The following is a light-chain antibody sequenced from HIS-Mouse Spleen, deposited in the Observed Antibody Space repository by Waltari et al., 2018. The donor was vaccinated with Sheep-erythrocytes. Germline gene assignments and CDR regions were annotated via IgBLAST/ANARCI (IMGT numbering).Light chain of an antibody. CDR3: CSYTGSYNHV. CDR2: QDS. V-gene: IGLV3-1*01. J-gene: IGLJ1*01. CDR1: KLGEKY. Sequence: SYELTQPPSVSVSPGQTASITCAGDKLGEKYACWYQQKPGQSPVLVIYQDSKRPSGIPERFSGSNSGNTATLTISGTQAEDEADYYCCSYTGSYNHVFATGTKVTVL.